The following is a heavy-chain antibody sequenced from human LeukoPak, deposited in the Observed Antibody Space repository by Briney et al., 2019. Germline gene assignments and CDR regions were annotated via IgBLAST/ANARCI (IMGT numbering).Heavy chain of an antibody. J-gene: IGHJ4*02. CDR3: ARVYQSAEYYFDY. CDR1: GGSISSYY. V-gene: IGHV4-59*01. Sequence: RPSETLSLTCTVSGGSISSYYWSWIRQPPGKGLEWIGYIYYTGSTEYHPSLKSRVTISLDTSKNQFSLKLTSVTAADTAVYYCARVYQSAEYYFDYWGQGNLVSVSS. CDR2: IYYTGST. D-gene: IGHD2-2*01.